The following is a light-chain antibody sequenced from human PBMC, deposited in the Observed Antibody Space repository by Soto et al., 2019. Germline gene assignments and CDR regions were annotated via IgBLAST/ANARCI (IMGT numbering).Light chain of an antibody. J-gene: IGKJ2*01. CDR1: QSVSSN. CDR2: GAS. V-gene: IGKV3-15*01. CDR3: QQYNNGPPNT. Sequence: EIVMTQSPATLSVSPGERATLSCRASQSVSSNLAWSQQQPGQAPRLLIYGASTRATGIPARFSGSGSGTEGTLTISSLQAEEFAVYYCQQYNNGPPNTFGQGTKLEIK.